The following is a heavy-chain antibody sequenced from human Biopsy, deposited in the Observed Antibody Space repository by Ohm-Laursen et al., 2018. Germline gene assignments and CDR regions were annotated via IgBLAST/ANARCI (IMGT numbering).Heavy chain of an antibody. D-gene: IGHD2/OR15-2a*01. CDR3: ARGMRTTGWPYFDY. CDR2: IYSGGNT. J-gene: IGHJ4*02. Sequence: SETLSPTCTLSGYSIIPSGPENWSWIRQPPGQGLQYIGFIYSGGNTNYNPSLRSRVTMSVDTSKNQFSLRLNSVTAAGTAVYYCARGMRTTGWPYFDYWGQGILVTVSS. V-gene: IGHV4-61*01. CDR1: GYSIIPSGPEN.